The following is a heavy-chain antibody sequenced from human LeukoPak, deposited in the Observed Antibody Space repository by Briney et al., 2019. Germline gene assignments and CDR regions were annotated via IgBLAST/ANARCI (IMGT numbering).Heavy chain of an antibody. J-gene: IGHJ5*02. V-gene: IGHV1-8*01. Sequence: ASVKVSCKTSGYPFTTYEINWVRQAAGQGLEWMGWVHPDTGYADYAQKFQGRVTMASDTSISTAYMELSSLRSDDTAVYFCARGPRNDPWGQGTLVTVSS. CDR1: GYPFTTYE. CDR3: ARGPRNDP. D-gene: IGHD1-14*01. CDR2: VHPDTGYA.